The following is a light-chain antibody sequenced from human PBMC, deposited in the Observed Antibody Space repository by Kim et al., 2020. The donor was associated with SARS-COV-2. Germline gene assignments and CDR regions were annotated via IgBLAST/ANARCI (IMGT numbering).Light chain of an antibody. CDR3: QKYIDGPRT. J-gene: IGKJ4*01. CDR1: QSVSSH. Sequence: DIVMTQSPATLSVSPGERATLSCRASQSVSSHLAWYQQKPGQAPRLLIYGASTRATGISARFSASGSGTEFTLTISSLQSEDFAVYHCQKYIDGPRTFGEGTKVEIK. CDR2: GAS. V-gene: IGKV3-15*01.